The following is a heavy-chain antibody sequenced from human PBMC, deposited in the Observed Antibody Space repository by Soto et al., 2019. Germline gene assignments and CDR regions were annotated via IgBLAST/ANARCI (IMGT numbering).Heavy chain of an antibody. J-gene: IGHJ6*02. V-gene: IGHV3-23*01. Sequence: EVQLLESGGGVVQPGGSLRLSCAASGFTFSSYSMSWVRQSPGKGLVWVSAISGSGGSTYYADSVKGRFTISRDNSKNTLYLPMNSLRAEDTAVYYCAKATVTGGYYYYGMAVWGQGTTVIVSS. CDR2: ISGSGGST. CDR1: GFTFSSYS. CDR3: AKATVTGGYYYYGMAV. D-gene: IGHD4-17*01.